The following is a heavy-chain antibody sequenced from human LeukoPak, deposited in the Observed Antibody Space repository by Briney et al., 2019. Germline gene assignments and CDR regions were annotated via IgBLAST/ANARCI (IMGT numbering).Heavy chain of an antibody. D-gene: IGHD1-26*01. J-gene: IGHJ4*02. CDR3: AKDSVRKSIVGPTTRGVNDY. CDR1: GFTFSSYA. CDR2: ISGSGGST. Sequence: GGSLRLSCAASGFTFSSYAMSWVRHAPGKGLEWVSAISGSGGSTYYADSVKGRFTISRDNSKNTLYLQMNSLRPEDTAVYYCAKDSVRKSIVGPTTRGVNDYWGQGTLVTVSS. V-gene: IGHV3-23*01.